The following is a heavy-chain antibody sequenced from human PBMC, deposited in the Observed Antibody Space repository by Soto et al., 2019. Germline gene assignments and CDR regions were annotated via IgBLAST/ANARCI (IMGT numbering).Heavy chain of an antibody. CDR2: IYPAGPT. Sequence: EVSLVETGGGLIHPGGSLRLSCAASGFTVSGMFMNWVRQAPGKGLEWVSVIYPAGPTYYADSVKGRFTISIDNSKNTLFLQLNNLRAEDTAVYYCARDADSSGLHYWGQGILVTVSS. D-gene: IGHD6-19*01. V-gene: IGHV3-53*02. J-gene: IGHJ4*02. CDR1: GFTVSGMF. CDR3: ARDADSSGLHY.